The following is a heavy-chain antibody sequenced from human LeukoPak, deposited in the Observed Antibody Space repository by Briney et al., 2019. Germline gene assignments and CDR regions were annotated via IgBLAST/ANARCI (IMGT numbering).Heavy chain of an antibody. V-gene: IGHV3-74*01. J-gene: IGHJ6*02. CDR3: ARGPRAYYYYYGVDV. CDR2: INSDGSST. CDR1: GFTFSSYW. Sequence: GGSLRLSCAASGFTFSSYWMHWVRQAPGKGLVWVSRINSDGSSTSYADSVKGRFTISRDNAKNTLYLQMNSLRAEDTAVYYCARGPRAYYYYYGVDVWGQGTAVTVSS.